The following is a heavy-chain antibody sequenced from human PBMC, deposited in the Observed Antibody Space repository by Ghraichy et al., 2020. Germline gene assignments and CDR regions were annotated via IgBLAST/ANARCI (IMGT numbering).Heavy chain of an antibody. Sequence: TLSLTCAVYGGSFSGYYWSWIRQPPGKGLEWIGEINHSGSTNYNPSLKSRVTISVDTSKNQFSLKLSSVTAADTAVYYCARGVPSMDVWGQGTTVTVSS. J-gene: IGHJ6*02. CDR2: INHSGST. V-gene: IGHV4-34*01. CDR3: ARGVPSMDV. CDR1: GGSFSGYY.